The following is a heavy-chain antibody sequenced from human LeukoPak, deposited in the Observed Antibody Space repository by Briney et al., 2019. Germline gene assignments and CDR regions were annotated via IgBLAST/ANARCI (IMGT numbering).Heavy chain of an antibody. CDR2: IKQDGSEK. CDR3: ARDPGSSSPYYFDY. D-gene: IGHD6-13*01. J-gene: IGHJ4*02. V-gene: IGHV3-7*01. Sequence: GGSLRLSCAVSGFTFSRYWMSWVRQAPGKGLEWVANIKQDGSEKNYVDSVKGRFTISRDNAKNSEYLQMNSLRVEDTAVYYCARDPGSSSPYYFDYWGQGTLVTVSS. CDR1: GFTFSRYW.